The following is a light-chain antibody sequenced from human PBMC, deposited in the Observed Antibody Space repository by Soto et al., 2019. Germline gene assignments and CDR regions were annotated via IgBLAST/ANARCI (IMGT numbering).Light chain of an antibody. CDR1: SSDVGGYNY. CDR2: EVS. J-gene: IGLJ1*01. V-gene: IGLV2-14*01. CDR3: SSYTGSTTYV. Sequence: QSSMTHSASVSGSPGHSIAISCTGTSSDVGGYNYVSWYQQHPGKAPKLMIYEVSNRPSGVSNRFSGSKSGNTASLTISGLQTEDQADYYCSSYTGSTTYVFGTGTKVTVL.